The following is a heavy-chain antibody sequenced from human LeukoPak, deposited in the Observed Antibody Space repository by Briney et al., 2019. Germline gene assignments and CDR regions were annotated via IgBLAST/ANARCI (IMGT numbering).Heavy chain of an antibody. V-gene: IGHV1-18*01. D-gene: IGHD4-17*01. J-gene: IGHJ6*02. CDR3: ARDGGQTTVTTRYYYYYGMDV. CDR2: ISAYNGNT. Sequence: ASVTVSCKASGYTFTSYGISWVRQAPGQGLEWMGWISAYNGNTNYAQKLQGRVTMTTDTSTSTAYMKLRSLRSDDTAVYYCARDGGQTTVTTRYYYYYGMDVWGQGTTVTVSS. CDR1: GYTFTSYG.